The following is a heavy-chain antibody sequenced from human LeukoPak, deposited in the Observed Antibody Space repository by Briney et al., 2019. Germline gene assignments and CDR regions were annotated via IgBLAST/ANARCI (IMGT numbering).Heavy chain of an antibody. V-gene: IGHV4-39*07. Sequence: SETLSLTCTVSGGSISSSGYYWSWIRQPPGKGLEWIGEINHSGSTNYNPSLKSRVTISVDTSKNQFSLKLSSVTAADTAVYYCARRGSMWVVAATRSSFGMDVWGQGTTVTVSS. CDR2: INHSGST. CDR3: ARRGSMWVVAATRSSFGMDV. D-gene: IGHD2-15*01. J-gene: IGHJ6*02. CDR1: GGSISSSGYY.